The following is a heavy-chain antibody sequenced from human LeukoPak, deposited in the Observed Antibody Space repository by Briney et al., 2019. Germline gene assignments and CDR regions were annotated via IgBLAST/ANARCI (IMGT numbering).Heavy chain of an antibody. V-gene: IGHV1-8*01. CDR3: ARGVSRGVDY. Sequence: ASVKVSCKASGYTFTSYDINWVRQATGQGLEWLGWVSTDSGNSDSAQKFQGRITLTRDTSISTVFLELRNLRSDDTAVYYCARGVSRGVDYWGQGTLVTVSS. D-gene: IGHD3-16*01. CDR2: VSTDSGNS. J-gene: IGHJ4*02. CDR1: GYTFTSYD.